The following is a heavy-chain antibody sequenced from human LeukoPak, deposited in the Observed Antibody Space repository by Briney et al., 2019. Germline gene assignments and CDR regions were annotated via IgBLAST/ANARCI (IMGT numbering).Heavy chain of an antibody. CDR3: AREPYSSGWYFSYYFDY. CDR1: GFTFSSHG. V-gene: IGHV3-30*03. D-gene: IGHD6-19*01. J-gene: IGHJ4*02. Sequence: GGSLRLSCAPSGFTFSSHGMHWVRQAPGKGLEWVAVISYDGSNKYYADSVKGRFTISRDNSKNTLYLQMNSLRAEDTAVYYCAREPYSSGWYFSYYFDYWGQGTLVTVSS. CDR2: ISYDGSNK.